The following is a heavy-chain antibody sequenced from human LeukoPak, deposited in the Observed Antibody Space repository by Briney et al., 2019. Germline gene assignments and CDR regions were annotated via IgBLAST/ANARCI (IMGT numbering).Heavy chain of an antibody. CDR3: ARDGVSGYYYDY. V-gene: IGHV4-4*02. J-gene: IGHJ4*02. CDR1: GGSISSSNW. Sequence: ASETLSLTCAVSGGSISSSNWWSWVRQPPGKGLEWIGEIYHSGSTNYNPSLKSRVTISVDKSKNQFSLKLSSVTAADTAVYYCARDGVSGYYYDYWGQGTLVTVSS. CDR2: IYHSGST. D-gene: IGHD3-3*01.